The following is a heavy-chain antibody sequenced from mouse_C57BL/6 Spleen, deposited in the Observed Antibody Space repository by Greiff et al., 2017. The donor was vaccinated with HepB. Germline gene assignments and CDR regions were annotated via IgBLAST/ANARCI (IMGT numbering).Heavy chain of an antibody. CDR1: GYTFTDYN. Sequence: VQLQQSGPELVKPGASVKIPCKASGYTFTDYNMDWVKQSHGKSLEWIGDINPNNGGTIYNQKFKGKATLTVDKSSSTAYMELRSLTSEDTAVYYCARFRYYYGSSYDAMDYWGQGTSVTVSS. V-gene: IGHV1-18*01. J-gene: IGHJ4*01. CDR2: INPNNGGT. CDR3: ARFRYYYGSSYDAMDY. D-gene: IGHD1-1*01.